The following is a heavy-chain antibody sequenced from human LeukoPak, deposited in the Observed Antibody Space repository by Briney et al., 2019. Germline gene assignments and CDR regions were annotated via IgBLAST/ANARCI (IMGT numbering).Heavy chain of an antibody. J-gene: IGHJ6*02. D-gene: IGHD3-3*01. CDR3: ARDTASDFWSGYDYYYYGMDV. Sequence: ASVKVSCKASGYTFTSYGISWVRQAPGQGLEWMGGIIPIFGTANYAQKFQGRVTITADESTSTAYMELSSLRSEDTAVYYCARDTASDFWSGYDYYYYGMDVWGQGTTVTVSS. V-gene: IGHV1-69*13. CDR2: IIPIFGTA. CDR1: GYTFTSYG.